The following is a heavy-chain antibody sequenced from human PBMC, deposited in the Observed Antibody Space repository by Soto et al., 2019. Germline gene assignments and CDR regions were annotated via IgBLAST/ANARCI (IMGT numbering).Heavy chain of an antibody. CDR1: GFTFSSYA. CDR2: ISGSGGST. J-gene: IGHJ2*01. D-gene: IGHD2-15*01. V-gene: IGHV3-23*01. Sequence: GGSLRLSCAASGFTFSSYAMSWVRQAPGKGLEWVSAISGSGGSTYYADSVKGRFTISRDNSTNTLYLQMNSPRAEDTAVYYCAKVSRYCSGGSCYWSWYFDLWGRGTLVTVSS. CDR3: AKVSRYCSGGSCYWSWYFDL.